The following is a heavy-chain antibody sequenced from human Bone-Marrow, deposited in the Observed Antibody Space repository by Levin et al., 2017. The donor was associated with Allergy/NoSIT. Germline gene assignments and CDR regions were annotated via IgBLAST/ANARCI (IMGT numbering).Heavy chain of an antibody. D-gene: IGHD3-16*02. CDR2: ISGSGGRT. CDR3: AKDLVGGTNSDELSFPFDY. Sequence: PGGSLRLSCSVSEFSFSSYAMNWVRQAPGKGLEWVSVISGSGGRTNYADSVKGRFTTSRDNSKNTLYLQLNSLRVEDTAVYYCAKDLVGGTNSDELSFPFDYWGQGTLVTVSS. CDR1: EFSFSSYA. J-gene: IGHJ4*02. V-gene: IGHV3-23*01.